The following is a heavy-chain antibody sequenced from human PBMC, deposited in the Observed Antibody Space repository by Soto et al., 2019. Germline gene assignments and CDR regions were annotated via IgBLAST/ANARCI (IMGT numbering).Heavy chain of an antibody. J-gene: IGHJ5*02. CDR2: ISSSGDYI. Sequence: EVQLVESGGGLVKPGGSLRLSCAASGFTFSTYSMNWVRQAPGKGLEWVSSISSSGDYIYYADSVKGRFTISRDNAKNSLYLQMNSLSDEDTAVYYCASGGTTGTTAINWFDPWGQGTLVTVSS. V-gene: IGHV3-21*01. CDR3: ASGGTTGTTAINWFDP. CDR1: GFTFSTYS. D-gene: IGHD1-1*01.